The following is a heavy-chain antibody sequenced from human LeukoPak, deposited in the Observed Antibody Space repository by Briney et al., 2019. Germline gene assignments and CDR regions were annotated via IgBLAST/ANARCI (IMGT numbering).Heavy chain of an antibody. CDR3: AREPRNHDSSGYYYTTY. CDR2: IIPILGIA. CDR1: GGTFSSYA. J-gene: IGHJ4*02. Sequence: SVTVSCKASGGTFSSYAISWVRQAPGQGLEWMGRIIPILGIANYAQKFQGRVTITADKSTSTAYMELSSLRSEDTAVYYCAREPRNHDSSGYYYTTYWGQGTLVTVSS. V-gene: IGHV1-69*04. D-gene: IGHD3-22*01.